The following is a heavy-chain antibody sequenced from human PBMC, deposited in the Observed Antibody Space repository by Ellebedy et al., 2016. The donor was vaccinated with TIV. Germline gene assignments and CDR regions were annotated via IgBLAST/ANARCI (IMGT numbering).Heavy chain of an antibody. Sequence: AASVKVSCKASGDTFSTYAINWVRQAPGQGLEWMGRIIPILGIANYAQRFQGRVTITADKSTSTAYMELSSLRSEDTAVYYCASMTTVVTPNAADYWGQGTLVTVSS. CDR2: IIPILGIA. CDR3: ASMTTVVTPNAADY. D-gene: IGHD4-23*01. CDR1: GDTFSTYA. V-gene: IGHV1-69*04. J-gene: IGHJ4*02.